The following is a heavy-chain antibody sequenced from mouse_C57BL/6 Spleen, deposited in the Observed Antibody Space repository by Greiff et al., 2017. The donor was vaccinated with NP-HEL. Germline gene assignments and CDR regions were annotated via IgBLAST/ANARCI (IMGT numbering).Heavy chain of an antibody. CDR3: AKGGDYDALGYDMDY. CDR1: GYTFTSYW. J-gene: IGHJ4*01. V-gene: IGHV1-55*01. Sequence: QVQLQQPGAELVKPGASVKMSCKASGYTFTSYWITWVKQRPGQGLEWIGDIYPGSGSTNYNEKFKSKATLTVDTSSSTAYMQLSSLTCEDSAVYYCAKGGDYDALGYDMDYWGQGTSVTVSS. CDR2: IYPGSGST. D-gene: IGHD2-4*01.